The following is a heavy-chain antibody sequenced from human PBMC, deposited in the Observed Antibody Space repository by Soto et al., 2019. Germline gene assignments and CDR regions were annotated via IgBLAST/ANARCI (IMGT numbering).Heavy chain of an antibody. Sequence: SETLSLTCAVSSDSISSSNWWSWVRQPPGKGLEWIGEIYHSGSTNYNPSLKSRVTISVDKSKNQFSLKLSSVTAADTAVYYCARGPGIQTGKYYYYYYMDVWGKGTTVTVSS. J-gene: IGHJ6*03. CDR3: ARGPGIQTGKYYYYYYMDV. V-gene: IGHV4-4*02. CDR2: IYHSGST. D-gene: IGHD6-13*01. CDR1: SDSISSSNW.